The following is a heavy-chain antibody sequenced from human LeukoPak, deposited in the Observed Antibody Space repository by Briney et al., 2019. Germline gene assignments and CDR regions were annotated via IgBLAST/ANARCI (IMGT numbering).Heavy chain of an antibody. J-gene: IGHJ5*02. CDR1: GGSFSGYY. CDR2: INHSGST. Sequence: SETLSLTCAVYGGSFSGYYWSWIRQPPGKGLEWIGEINHSGSTNYNPSLKSRVTISVDTSKNQFSLKPSSVTAADTAVYYCAREAVAGTIDWFDPWGQGTLVTVSS. V-gene: IGHV4-34*01. D-gene: IGHD6-19*01. CDR3: AREAVAGTIDWFDP.